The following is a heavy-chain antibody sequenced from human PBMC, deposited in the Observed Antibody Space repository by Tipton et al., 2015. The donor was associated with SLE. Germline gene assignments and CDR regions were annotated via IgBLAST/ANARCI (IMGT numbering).Heavy chain of an antibody. CDR2: IWYDGTTK. J-gene: IGHJ4*02. CDR3: ARDRFTNLHYFDF. Sequence: SLRLSCAASGFTFSSFAMHWVRQAPGKGLEWVAVIWYDGTTKYYVDSVKGRFTISRDTSKNTLYLQMNSLRVEDTAVYYCARDRFTNLHYFDFWGQGTLVTVSS. V-gene: IGHV3-33*01. D-gene: IGHD3-3*01. CDR1: GFTFSSFA.